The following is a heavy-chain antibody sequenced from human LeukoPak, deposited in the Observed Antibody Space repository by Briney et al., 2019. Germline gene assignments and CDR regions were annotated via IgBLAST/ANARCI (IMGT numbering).Heavy chain of an antibody. D-gene: IGHD2-2*02. CDR2: ISYDGSNK. CDR3: ARDHYCSSTSCYTATNWFDP. V-gene: IGHV3-30*01. Sequence: PGRSLRLSCAASGFTFSSYAMHWVRQAPGKGLEWVAVISYDGSNKYYADSVKGRFTISRDNSKNTLYLQMNSLRAEDTAVYYCARDHYCSSTSCYTATNWFDPWGQGTLVTVSS. J-gene: IGHJ5*02. CDR1: GFTFSSYA.